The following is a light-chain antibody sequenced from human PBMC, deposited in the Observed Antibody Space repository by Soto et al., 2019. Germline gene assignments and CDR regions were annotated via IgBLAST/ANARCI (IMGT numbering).Light chain of an antibody. J-gene: IGKJ4*01. CDR2: VAS. CDR3: QQYNVWPLT. V-gene: IGKV3-15*01. Sequence: EIVMTQSPATLSVSPGERATLSCRASQSVSSNLAWYQQKPGQTPKLLIYVASTRATGIPARFSGSGSVTDFTLTISSLQSEDFAVYYCQQYNVWPLTFGGGTKVEFK. CDR1: QSVSSN.